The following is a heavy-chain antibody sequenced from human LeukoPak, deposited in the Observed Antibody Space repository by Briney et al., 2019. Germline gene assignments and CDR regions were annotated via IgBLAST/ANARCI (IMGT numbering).Heavy chain of an antibody. CDR2: IYPGDSDT. V-gene: IGHV5-51*01. D-gene: IGHD4-11*01. CDR1: GYSFTSYW. J-gene: IGHJ2*01. Sequence: PGKSLKISCKGSGYSFTSYWIGWVRQMPGKGLEWMGIIYPGDSDTRYSPSFQGQVTISADKSISTAYLQWSSLKASDTAMYYCARSGVTTDWYFDLWGRGTLVTVSS. CDR3: ARSGVTTDWYFDL.